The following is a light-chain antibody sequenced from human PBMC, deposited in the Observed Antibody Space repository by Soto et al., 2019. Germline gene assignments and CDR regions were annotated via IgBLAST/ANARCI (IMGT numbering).Light chain of an antibody. J-gene: IGLJ2*01. V-gene: IGLV2-11*01. CDR1: SSDVGGYNF. CDR3: CSYAGSYSL. CDR2: DVS. Sequence: QSALTQPRSVSGSPGQSVTISCTGTSSDVGGYNFVSWYQQHPGKVPKLMIYDVSQRPPGVPDRFSGSKSGNTASLTISGLQAEDEADYYCCSYAGSYSLFGGGTKLTVL.